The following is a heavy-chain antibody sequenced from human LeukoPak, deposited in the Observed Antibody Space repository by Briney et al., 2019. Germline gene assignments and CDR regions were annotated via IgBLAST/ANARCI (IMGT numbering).Heavy chain of an antibody. CDR2: IIPILGIA. CDR3: ARAYGDSPFDY. V-gene: IGHV1-69*02. CDR1: GGTFSSYT. J-gene: IGHJ4*02. D-gene: IGHD4-17*01. Sequence: SVKVSCKASGGTFSSYTISWVRQAPGQGLEWMGRIIPILGIANYAQKFQGRVTITTDESTSTAYMELSSLRSEDTAVYYCARAYGDSPFDYWGQGTLVTVSS.